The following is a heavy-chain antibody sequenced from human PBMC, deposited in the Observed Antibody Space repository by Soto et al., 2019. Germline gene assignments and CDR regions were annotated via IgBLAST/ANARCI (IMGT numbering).Heavy chain of an antibody. CDR2: ISNDGVVT. D-gene: IGHD2-15*01. Sequence: PGGSLRLSCAASGFTFSSYAMRWVRQAPGKGLEWISSISNDGVVTNYADSAKGRFTVYRDNSKNMVYLQMNSLRADDTAVYYWTKKGGGSPAPNEYWGLGTLVTVSS. J-gene: IGHJ4*02. CDR1: GFTFSSYA. CDR3: TKKGGGSPAPNEY. V-gene: IGHV3-23*01.